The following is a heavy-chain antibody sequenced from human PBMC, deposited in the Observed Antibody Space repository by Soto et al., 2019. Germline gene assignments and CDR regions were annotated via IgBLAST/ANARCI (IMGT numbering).Heavy chain of an antibody. D-gene: IGHD3-10*01. V-gene: IGHV3-11*01. J-gene: IGHJ4*02. Sequence: QVQLVESGGGLVKPGGSLRLSCAASGFTCSDYYMSWIRQAPGKGLEWVSYISSSGSTIYYADSVMGRFTISRDNAKNPLYLQMTSLRADDTAVYYCARVRWFGELLSHVDYWGKGTPVTVSS. CDR1: GFTCSDYY. CDR2: ISSSGSTI. CDR3: ARVRWFGELLSHVDY.